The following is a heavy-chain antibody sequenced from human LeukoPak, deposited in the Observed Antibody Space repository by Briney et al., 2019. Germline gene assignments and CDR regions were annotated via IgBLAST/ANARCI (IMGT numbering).Heavy chain of an antibody. CDR2: ISDNSRDM. Sequence: GGSLRLSCAASGFTFNSYNMNWVRQAPGKGLEWVSSISDNSRDMYYAYSVKGRFTISRDNAKNSLYLQMNSLRAEDTAVYYCARLQTYYDILTGYSQPYGMDVWGQGTTVTVSS. J-gene: IGHJ6*02. CDR1: GFTFNSYN. CDR3: ARLQTYYDILTGYSQPYGMDV. D-gene: IGHD3-9*01. V-gene: IGHV3-21*01.